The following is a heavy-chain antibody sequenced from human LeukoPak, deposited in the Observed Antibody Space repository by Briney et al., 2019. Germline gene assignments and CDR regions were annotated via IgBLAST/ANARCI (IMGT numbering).Heavy chain of an antibody. Sequence: ASVKLSCKASGYTFTCYYIHWVRQAPGQGREWMGWINPNSGGTNYAQKFQGSVTMTRDTSISTAYMELSRLRSDDTAVYYCARGTGYSSPFDYWGQGTLVTVSS. CDR3: ARGTGYSSPFDY. V-gene: IGHV1-2*02. CDR2: INPNSGGT. CDR1: GYTFTCYY. J-gene: IGHJ4*02. D-gene: IGHD6-13*01.